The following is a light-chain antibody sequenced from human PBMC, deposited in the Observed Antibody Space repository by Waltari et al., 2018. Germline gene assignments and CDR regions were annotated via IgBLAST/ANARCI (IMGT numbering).Light chain of an antibody. V-gene: IGKV2-30*01. Sequence: DAVMTQSPLSLPVTLGQPASISCRSSQSLVFSDGNIYLNWFQQRPGQSPRRLIYKVSNRDSGVPDRFSGSGSGTDFTLKISRVEAEDVGGVYHCMQATHWPYTFGQGTKLEIK. CDR3: MQATHWPYT. J-gene: IGKJ2*01. CDR2: KVS. CDR1: QSLVFSDGNIY.